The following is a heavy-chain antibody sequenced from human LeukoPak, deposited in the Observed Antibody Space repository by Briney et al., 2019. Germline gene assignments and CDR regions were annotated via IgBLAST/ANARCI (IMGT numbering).Heavy chain of an antibody. J-gene: IGHJ4*02. V-gene: IGHV1-69*13. Sequence: SVKVSCTASGGTFSSYAISWVRQAPGQGLEWMGGIIPIFGTANYAQKFQGRVTITADESTSTAYMELSSLRSEDTAVYYCARDDSSGYYRSYYFDYWGQGTLVTVSS. CDR1: GGTFSSYA. CDR2: IIPIFGTA. D-gene: IGHD3-22*01. CDR3: ARDDSSGYYRSYYFDY.